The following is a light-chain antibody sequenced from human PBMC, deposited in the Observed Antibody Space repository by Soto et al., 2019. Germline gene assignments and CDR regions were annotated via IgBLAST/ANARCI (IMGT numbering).Light chain of an antibody. CDR2: AAS. J-gene: IGKJ2*01. CDR3: QQANTFPYT. V-gene: IGKV1-12*01. CDR1: QGVNRW. Sequence: DIQMTQSPSSVSASVGDRVTITCRASQGVNRWLAWYQQKPGKAPRLLIYAASALHSGVPSRFRGTGSGTGLTLTVSSLQPEEFATYFCQQANTFPYTFGKSTKVDI.